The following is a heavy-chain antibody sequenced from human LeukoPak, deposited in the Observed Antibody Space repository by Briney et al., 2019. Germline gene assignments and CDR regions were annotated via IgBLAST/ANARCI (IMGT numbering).Heavy chain of an antibody. V-gene: IGHV4-39*01. CDR1: GGSISSSSYY. CDR3: ARLVRRYDSSGY. Sequence: SETLSLTCTVSGGSISSSSYYWGWIRQPPGKGLEWIGSIYYSGSTYYNPSLKSRVTISVDTSKNQFSLKLSSVTAADTAVYYCARLVRRYDSSGYWGQGTLVTVSS. D-gene: IGHD3-22*01. CDR2: IYYSGST. J-gene: IGHJ4*02.